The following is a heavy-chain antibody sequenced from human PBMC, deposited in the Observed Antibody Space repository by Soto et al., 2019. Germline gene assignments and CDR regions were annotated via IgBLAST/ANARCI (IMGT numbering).Heavy chain of an antibody. V-gene: IGHV4-30-2*01. CDR2: IYHSGSA. J-gene: IGHJ3*02. Sequence: QLQLQESGSRLVKPSQTLSLTCAVSSGPIASGDSSWSWIRQPPGKGLEWIGFIYHSGSASYNPSLKSRVTMSVDMSKNQFSLTLNSVTAADTAVYYCARETEVDAFDIWGQGTMVAVSS. CDR1: SGPIASGDSS. CDR3: ARETEVDAFDI.